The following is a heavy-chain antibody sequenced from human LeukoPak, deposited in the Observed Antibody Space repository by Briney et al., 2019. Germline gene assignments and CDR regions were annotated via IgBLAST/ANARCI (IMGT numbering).Heavy chain of an antibody. Sequence: PGGSLRLSCAASGFTFSSYSMNWVRQAPGKGLEGVSYISSSSSTIYYADSVKGLFTISRDNAKNSLYLQINSLRAEDTAVYYCAPRGGSYASDAFDIWGQGTMVTVSS. D-gene: IGHD2-2*01. V-gene: IGHV3-48*04. CDR3: APRGGSYASDAFDI. CDR2: ISSSSSTI. J-gene: IGHJ3*02. CDR1: GFTFSSYS.